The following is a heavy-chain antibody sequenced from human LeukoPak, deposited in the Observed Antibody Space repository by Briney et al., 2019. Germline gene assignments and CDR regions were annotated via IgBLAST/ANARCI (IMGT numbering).Heavy chain of an antibody. CDR1: GFTFSDYY. V-gene: IGHV3-11*06. CDR3: ARVSRGYYYGSGSYYNDY. CDR2: ISSSSSYT. J-gene: IGHJ4*02. D-gene: IGHD3-10*01. Sequence: GGSLRLSRAASGFTFSDYYMSWIRQAPGKGLEWVSYISSSSSYTNYADSVKGRFTISRDNAKNSLYLQMNSLRAEDTAVYYCARVSRGYYYGSGSYYNDYWGQGTLVTVSS.